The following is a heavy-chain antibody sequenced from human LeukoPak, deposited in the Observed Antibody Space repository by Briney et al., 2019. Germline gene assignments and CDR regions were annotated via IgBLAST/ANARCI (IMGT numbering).Heavy chain of an antibody. D-gene: IGHD4-23*01. J-gene: IGHJ3*02. CDR3: ARFITVVTSGAFDI. CDR2: IKQDGSEK. V-gene: IGHV3-7*05. CDR1: GFTFSSYW. Sequence: GGSLRLSCAASGFTFSSYWMSWVRQPPGQGLEWVANIKQDGSEKYFADSVKGRFTISRDNAKNSLYLQMNSLRAGDTAVYYCARFITVVTSGAFDIWGQGTMVTVSS.